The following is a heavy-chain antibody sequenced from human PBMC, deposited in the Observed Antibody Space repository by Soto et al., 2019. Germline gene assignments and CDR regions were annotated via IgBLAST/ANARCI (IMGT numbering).Heavy chain of an antibody. D-gene: IGHD4-17*01. CDR3: ARSSDYAAFGYYYGMDV. Sequence: PGEPLKISCKGSGYSFTSYWIGWVRQMPGKGLEWMGIIYPGDSDTRYSPSFQGQVTISADKSISTAYLQWSSLKASDTAMYYCARSSDYAAFGYYYGMDVWGEVTTFTISS. V-gene: IGHV5-51*01. CDR1: GYSFTSYW. CDR2: IYPGDSDT. J-gene: IGHJ6*04.